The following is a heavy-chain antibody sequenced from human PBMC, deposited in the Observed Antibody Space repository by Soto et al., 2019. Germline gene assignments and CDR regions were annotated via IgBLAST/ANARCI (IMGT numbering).Heavy chain of an antibody. J-gene: IGHJ4*02. CDR2: MNPNSGYA. CDR1: GDTFTTYD. V-gene: IGHV1-8*01. CDR3: ARRGASATLHX. Sequence: GASVKVSCKASGDTFTTYDINWVRQATGQGLEWMGLMNPNSGYADYAHNFQGRVTMSRDTSIKTAYMELSHLKSEDTAVYYCARRGASATLHXWGQGTLVTVSX.